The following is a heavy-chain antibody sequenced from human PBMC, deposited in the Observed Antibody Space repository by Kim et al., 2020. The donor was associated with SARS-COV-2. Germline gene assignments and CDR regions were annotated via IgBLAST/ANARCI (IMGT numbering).Heavy chain of an antibody. CDR3: AKGATDGISHYDF. CDR1: GFTFSNYG. D-gene: IGHD6-13*01. Sequence: GGSLRLSCAASGFTFSNYGMSWIRQSPGKGLEWVSAISTSGDVTNYPDSVKGRFTISRDNSKNTLSLQMNSLRTEDTVLYYCAKGATDGISHYDFWGQGTLVTVSS. V-gene: IGHV3-23*01. CDR2: ISTSGDVT. J-gene: IGHJ4*02.